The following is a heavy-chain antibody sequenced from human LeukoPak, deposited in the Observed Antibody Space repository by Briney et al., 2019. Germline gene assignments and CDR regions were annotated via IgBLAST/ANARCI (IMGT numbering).Heavy chain of an antibody. Sequence: SVKASCKASGGTFSSYAISWVRQAPGQGLEWMGGIIPIFGTANYAQKFQGRVTITADESTSTAYMELRSLRSDDTAVYYCAREVVPAATDAFDIWGQGTMVTVSS. CDR2: IIPIFGTA. J-gene: IGHJ3*02. CDR3: AREVVPAATDAFDI. CDR1: GGTFSSYA. V-gene: IGHV1-69*13. D-gene: IGHD2-2*01.